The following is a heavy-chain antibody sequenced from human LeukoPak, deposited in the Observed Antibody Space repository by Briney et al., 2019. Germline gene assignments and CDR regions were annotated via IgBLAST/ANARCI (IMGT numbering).Heavy chain of an antibody. CDR2: IIPIFGTA. CDR1: GGTFSSYA. J-gene: IGHJ3*02. CDR3: ASAWGIVVVTADTGNAFDI. V-gene: IGHV1-69*01. D-gene: IGHD2-21*02. Sequence: SVKVPCKASGGTFSSYAISWVRQAPGQGLEWMGGIIPIFGTANYAQKFQGRVTITADESTSTAYMELSSLRSEDTAVYYCASAWGIVVVTADTGNAFDIWGQGTMVTVSS.